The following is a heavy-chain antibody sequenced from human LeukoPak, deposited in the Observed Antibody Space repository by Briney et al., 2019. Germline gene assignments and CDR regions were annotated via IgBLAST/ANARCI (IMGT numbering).Heavy chain of an antibody. CDR2: IYHSGST. V-gene: IGHV4-30-2*01. CDR1: GGSISSGGNS. D-gene: IGHD2-2*01. J-gene: IGHJ4*01. Sequence: KTSETLSLTCAVSGGSISSGGNSWGWIRQPPGKGLEWIGYIYHSGSTLYNPSLKSRVTISVDRSKNQLSLKLSSVTAADTAVYYCARTYHFDYWGQGTLVTVSS. CDR3: ARTYHFDY.